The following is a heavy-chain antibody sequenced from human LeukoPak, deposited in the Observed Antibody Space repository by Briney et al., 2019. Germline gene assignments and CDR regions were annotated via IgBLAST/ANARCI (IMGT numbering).Heavy chain of an antibody. CDR1: GFTFSSYA. J-gene: IGHJ4*02. CDR2: ISYDGSNK. Sequence: GSLRLSCAASGFTFSSYAMHWVRQAPGKGLEWVAVISYDGSNKYYADSVKGRFTISRDNSKNTLYLQMNSLRAEDTAVYYCAKDRRYSSGWYGGDYWGQGTLVTVSS. V-gene: IGHV3-30-3*01. D-gene: IGHD6-19*01. CDR3: AKDRRYSSGWYGGDY.